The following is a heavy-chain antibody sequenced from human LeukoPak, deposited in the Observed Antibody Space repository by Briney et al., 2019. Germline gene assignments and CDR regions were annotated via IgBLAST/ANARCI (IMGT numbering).Heavy chain of an antibody. D-gene: IGHD1-14*01. CDR3: ARRFRTTSVRFYYYMDV. Sequence: PGGSLRLSCAASGFTFSSYWMSWVRQAPGKGLEWVANIKQDGSEKYYVDSVKGRFTISRDNAKNSLYLQMNSLRAEDTAVYYCARRFRTTSVRFYYYMDVWGKGTTVTVSS. J-gene: IGHJ6*03. CDR2: IKQDGSEK. V-gene: IGHV3-7*01. CDR1: GFTFSSYW.